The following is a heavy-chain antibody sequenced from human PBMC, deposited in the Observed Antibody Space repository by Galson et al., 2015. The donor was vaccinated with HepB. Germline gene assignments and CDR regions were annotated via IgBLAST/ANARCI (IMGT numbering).Heavy chain of an antibody. CDR2: ISSSSSTI. Sequence: SLRLSCAASGFTFSSYSMNWVRQAPGKGLEWVSYISSSSSTIYYADSVKGRFTISRDNAKNSLYLQMNSLRAEDTAVYYCARDLLPRLIDPWGQGTLVTVSS. CDR1: GFTFSSYS. CDR3: ARDLLPRLIDP. D-gene: IGHD2/OR15-2a*01. J-gene: IGHJ5*02. V-gene: IGHV3-48*04.